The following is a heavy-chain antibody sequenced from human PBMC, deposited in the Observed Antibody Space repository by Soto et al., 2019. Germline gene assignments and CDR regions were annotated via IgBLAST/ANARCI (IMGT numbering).Heavy chain of an antibody. J-gene: IGHJ4*02. CDR3: AKDLEYDSSGSFDY. D-gene: IGHD3-22*01. CDR1: GFTFDDYA. Sequence: PGGSLRLSCAASGFTFDDYAMHWVRQAPGKGLEWVSGISWNSGSIGYADSVKGRFTISRDNAKNSLYLQMNSLRAEDTALYYCAKDLEYDSSGSFDYWGQGTLVTVSS. V-gene: IGHV3-9*01. CDR2: ISWNSGSI.